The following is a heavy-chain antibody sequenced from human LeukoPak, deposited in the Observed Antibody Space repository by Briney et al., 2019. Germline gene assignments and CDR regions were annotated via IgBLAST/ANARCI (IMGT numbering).Heavy chain of an antibody. CDR2: IYHSGST. CDR3: ARRSIAAAGKFDP. Sequence: PSETLSLTCAVSGGSISSSNWWSWVRQPPGKGLEWIGEIYHSGSTNYNPSLKSRVTISVDTSKNQFSLKLSSVTAADTAVYYCARRSIAAAGKFDPWGQGTLVTVSS. D-gene: IGHD6-13*01. V-gene: IGHV4-4*02. CDR1: GGSISSSNW. J-gene: IGHJ5*02.